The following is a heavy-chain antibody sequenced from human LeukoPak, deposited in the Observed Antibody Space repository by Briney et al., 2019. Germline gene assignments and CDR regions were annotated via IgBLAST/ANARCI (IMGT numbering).Heavy chain of an antibody. D-gene: IGHD3-22*01. J-gene: IGHJ4*02. CDR1: GGTFSSYA. Sequence: GASVKVSCKASGGTFSSYAISWVRQAPGQGLEWMGRTIPIFGTANYAQKFQGRVTITTDESTSTAYMELSSLRSEDTAVYYCARDPYYYDSSGYYYPLDYWGQGTLVTVSS. V-gene: IGHV1-69*05. CDR3: ARDPYYYDSSGYYYPLDY. CDR2: TIPIFGTA.